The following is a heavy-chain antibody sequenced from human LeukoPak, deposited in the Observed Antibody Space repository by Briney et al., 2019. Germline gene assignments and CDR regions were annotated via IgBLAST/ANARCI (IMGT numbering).Heavy chain of an antibody. CDR1: GYTFTDYA. CDR3: ARAHYDFWGGYFDY. CDR2: INTDNGNT. Sequence: ASVKVSCKASGYTFTDYAMHWVRQAPGQSLEWMGWINTDNGNTKYSQEFQGRVTITRDTSASTAYMDLSSLRSEDMAVYHCARAHYDFWGGYFDYWGQGTLVTVSS. D-gene: IGHD3-3*01. V-gene: IGHV1-3*03. J-gene: IGHJ4*02.